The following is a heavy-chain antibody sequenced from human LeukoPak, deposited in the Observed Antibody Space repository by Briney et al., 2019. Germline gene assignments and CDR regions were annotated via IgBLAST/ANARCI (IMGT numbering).Heavy chain of an antibody. V-gene: IGHV1-8*03. Sequence: ASVKVSCKAPGYTFTSYDINWVRQATGQGLEWMGWMNPNSGNTGYAQKFQGRVTITRNTSISTAYMELSSLRSEDTAVYYCARGLKGYCSSTSCPYRNDYWGQGTLVTVSS. CDR2: MNPNSGNT. D-gene: IGHD2-2*01. CDR1: GYTFTSYD. CDR3: ARGLKGYCSSTSCPYRNDY. J-gene: IGHJ4*02.